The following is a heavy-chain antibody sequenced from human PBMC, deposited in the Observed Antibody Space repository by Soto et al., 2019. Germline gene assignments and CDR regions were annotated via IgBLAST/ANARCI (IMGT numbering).Heavy chain of an antibody. D-gene: IGHD6-13*01. CDR1: GFTFSSYG. Sequence: QVQLVESGGGVVQPGRSLRLSCAASGFTFSSYGMHWVRQAPGKGLEWVAVISYDGSNKYYADSVKGRFTISRDNSKNTRYLQMNSLRAEDTAVYYCAKVPGYSSSWYGYYFDYWGQGTLVTVSS. CDR2: ISYDGSNK. V-gene: IGHV3-30*18. CDR3: AKVPGYSSSWYGYYFDY. J-gene: IGHJ4*02.